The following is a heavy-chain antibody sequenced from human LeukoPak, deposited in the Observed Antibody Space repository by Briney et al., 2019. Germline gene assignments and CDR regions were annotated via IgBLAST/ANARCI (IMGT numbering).Heavy chain of an antibody. V-gene: IGHV4-31*03. CDR3: ARESGNYYGSGTPSIDY. D-gene: IGHD3-10*01. CDR2: IYYSGST. Sequence: SETLSLTCTVSGGSISSGGYYWSWIRQHPGKGLEWIGYIYYSGSTYYNPSLKSRVTISVDTSKNQFSLKLSSVTAADTAVYYCARESGNYYGSGTPSIDYWGQGTLVTVSS. CDR1: GGSISSGGYY. J-gene: IGHJ4*02.